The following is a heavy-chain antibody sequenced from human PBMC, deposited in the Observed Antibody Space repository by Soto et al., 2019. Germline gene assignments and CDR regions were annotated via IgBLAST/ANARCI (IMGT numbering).Heavy chain of an antibody. CDR2: INHSGST. Sequence: PSETLSLTCAVYGGSFSGYYWSWIRQPPGKGLEWIGEINHSGSTNYNPSLKSRVTISVDTSKNQFSLKLSSVTAADTAVYYCARGISSGPSGVGYWGQGTLVTVSS. D-gene: IGHD6-19*01. V-gene: IGHV4-34*01. CDR1: GGSFSGYY. CDR3: ARGISSGPSGVGY. J-gene: IGHJ4*02.